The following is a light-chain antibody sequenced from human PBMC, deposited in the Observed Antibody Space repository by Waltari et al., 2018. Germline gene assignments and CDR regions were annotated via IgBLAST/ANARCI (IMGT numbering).Light chain of an antibody. J-gene: IGLJ3*02. Sequence: QSALTQPASVSGSPGQSITISCTGTSSDVGGYNYVSWYQQHPGKAPKLMIYEVSNGPSGVSNRCSGSKSGNPASLTISGLQAEDEADYYCSSYTSSSTPWVFGGGTKLTVL. CDR3: SSYTSSSTPWV. V-gene: IGLV2-14*01. CDR1: SSDVGGYNY. CDR2: EVS.